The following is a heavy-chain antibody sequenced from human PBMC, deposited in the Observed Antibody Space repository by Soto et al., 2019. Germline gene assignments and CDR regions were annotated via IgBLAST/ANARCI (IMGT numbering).Heavy chain of an antibody. D-gene: IGHD4-17*01. CDR1: GFSLSTTGVA. CDR2: FYWYDDN. V-gene: IGHV2-5*01. Sequence: QITLKESGPTLVKPTQTLALTCTFSGFSLSTTGVAVGWIRQPPGKALEWLALFYWYDDNRYSSSLKSRLTIMKDTSKNQVVLIMTNMDPVDTATYYCARTSRLSTVASGVHYYYMDVWGKGTTVTVSS. CDR3: ARTSRLSTVASGVHYYYMDV. J-gene: IGHJ6*03.